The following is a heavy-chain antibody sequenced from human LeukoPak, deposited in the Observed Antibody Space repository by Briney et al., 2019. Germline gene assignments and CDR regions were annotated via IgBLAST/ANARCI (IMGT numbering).Heavy chain of an antibody. CDR3: PRLGVGTSWVVY. V-gene: IGHV5-51*01. J-gene: IGHJ4*02. CDR2: IYPGDSDT. Sequence: GESLKISCKVSGYSFTGYGIGCGRQMPGKGLEWMGIIYPGDSDTRYSPSFQGQVTISADKSISTPYLQWSSLKASDTAMYYCPRLGVGTSWVVYCGQGTLVTVSS. D-gene: IGHD2-2*01. CDR1: GYSFTGYG.